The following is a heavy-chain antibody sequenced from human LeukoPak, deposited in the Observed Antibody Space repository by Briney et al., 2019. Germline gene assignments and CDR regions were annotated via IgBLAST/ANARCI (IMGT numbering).Heavy chain of an antibody. CDR3: ARDRSRRQQLVLGY. CDR2: IWYDGSNK. V-gene: IGHV3-33*01. D-gene: IGHD6-13*01. J-gene: IGHJ4*02. CDR1: GFTFSSYG. Sequence: PGGSLRLSCAASGFTFSSYGMHWVRQAPGKGLEWVAVIWYDGSNKYYADSVKGRFTISRDNSKNTLYQQMNSLRAEDTAVYYCARDRSRRQQLVLGYWGQGTLVTVSS.